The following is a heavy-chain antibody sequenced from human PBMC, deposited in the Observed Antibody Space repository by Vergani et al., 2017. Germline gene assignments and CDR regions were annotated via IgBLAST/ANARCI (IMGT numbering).Heavy chain of an antibody. CDR1: GYSISSGYY. J-gene: IGHJ4*02. D-gene: IGHD1/OR15-1a*01. CDR2: IYHSGST. CDR3: ARRKQGSLDY. Sequence: QVQLQESGPGLVKPSETLSLTCAVSGYSISSGYYWGWIRQPPGKGLGWIGSIYHSGSTYYNPSLKSRVTISVDTSKNQFSLKLSSVTAADTAVYYCARRKQGSLDYWGQGTLVTVSS. V-gene: IGHV4-38-2*01.